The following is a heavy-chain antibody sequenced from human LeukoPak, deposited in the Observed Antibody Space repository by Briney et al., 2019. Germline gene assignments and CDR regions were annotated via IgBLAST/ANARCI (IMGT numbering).Heavy chain of an antibody. CDR3: VREEVSFDM. V-gene: IGHV1-2*02. CDR1: GYTFTDYY. Sequence: GASVKVSCKASGYTFTDYYMDWVRQAPGQGLEWMGWINPNSGGTKYAQKFQGRVTMTRDTSISTAYMELSRLRSDDTAVYYCVREEVSFDMWGQGTMVTVSS. J-gene: IGHJ3*02. CDR2: INPNSGGT. D-gene: IGHD1-14*01.